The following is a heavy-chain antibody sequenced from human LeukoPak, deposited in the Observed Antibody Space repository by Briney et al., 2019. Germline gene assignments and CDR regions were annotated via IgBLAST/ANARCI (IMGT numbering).Heavy chain of an antibody. CDR2: IYYSGST. CDR1: GGSISSGDYY. D-gene: IGHD3-10*01. Sequence: SETLSLTCTVSGGSISSGDYYWSWIRQPPGKGLEWIGYIYYSGSTYYNPSLKSRVTLSVDTSKNQFSLKLSSVTAADTAVYYCARIGGITMVRGVPGYYFDYWGQGTLVTVSS. J-gene: IGHJ4*02. CDR3: ARIGGITMVRGVPGYYFDY. V-gene: IGHV4-30-4*01.